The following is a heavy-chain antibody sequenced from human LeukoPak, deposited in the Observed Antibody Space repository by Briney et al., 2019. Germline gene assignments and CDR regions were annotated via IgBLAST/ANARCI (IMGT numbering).Heavy chain of an antibody. J-gene: IGHJ4*02. CDR2: IYYSGST. V-gene: IGHV4-39*01. CDR1: GGSIRSISYF. D-gene: IGHD3-10*01. CDR3: ARQGWIGELLSPLAY. Sequence: PSETLSLTCTVSGGSIRSISYFWGWIRQPPGKGLEWIGSIYYSGSTYYNPSLKSRVTISVDTSKNQFSLKLSSVTAADTAVYYCARQGWIGELLSPLAYWGQGTLVTVSS.